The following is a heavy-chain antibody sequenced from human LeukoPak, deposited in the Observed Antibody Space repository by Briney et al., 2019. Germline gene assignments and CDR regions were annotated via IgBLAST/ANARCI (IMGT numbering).Heavy chain of an antibody. D-gene: IGHD2-21*01. J-gene: IGHJ4*02. Sequence: GGSLRLSCATSGFNFSDSRMTWVRQAPGKGLQWVANINRDGTEKHFLDSVEGRFTISRDNAKKSLYLLMNSLRPQDAAVYFCVRGDWYFESWGQGTLVTVSS. CDR2: INRDGTEK. CDR1: GFNFSDSR. V-gene: IGHV3-7*04. CDR3: VRGDWYFES.